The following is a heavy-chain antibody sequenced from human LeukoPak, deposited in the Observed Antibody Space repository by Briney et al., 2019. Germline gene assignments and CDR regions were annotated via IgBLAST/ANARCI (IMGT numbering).Heavy chain of an antibody. CDR2: ISYDGSNK. V-gene: IGHV3-30-3*01. J-gene: IGHJ4*02. Sequence: GRSLRLSCAASGFTFSSYAMHWVRQAPGKGLEWVAVISYDGSNKYYADSVKGRFTISRDNSKNTLYLQMNSLRAEDTAVYYCARDLDQLAAAPTSDYWGQGTLVTVSS. D-gene: IGHD6-13*01. CDR3: ARDLDQLAAAPTSDY. CDR1: GFTFSSYA.